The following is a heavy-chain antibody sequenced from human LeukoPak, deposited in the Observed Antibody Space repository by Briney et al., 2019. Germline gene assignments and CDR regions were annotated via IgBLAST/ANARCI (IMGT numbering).Heavy chain of an antibody. CDR1: GGSISSYY. V-gene: IGHV4-4*07. J-gene: IGHJ6*03. CDR3: ARSRARKGTYYYYMDV. D-gene: IGHD6-13*01. Sequence: PSETLSLTCTVSGGSISSYYWSWIRQPAGKGLEWIGRIYTSGSTNYNPSLKSRVTMSVDTSKNQFSLKLSSVTAADTAVYYCARSRARKGTYYYYMDVWGKGTTVTVSS. CDR2: IYTSGST.